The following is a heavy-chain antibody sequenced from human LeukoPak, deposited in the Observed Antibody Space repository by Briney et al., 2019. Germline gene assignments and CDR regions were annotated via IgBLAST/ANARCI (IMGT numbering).Heavy chain of an antibody. CDR2: IYSGGST. CDR3: ASIVVGGYYYDSSGP. CDR1: GFTVSSNY. Sequence: GGSLRLSWAASGFTVSSNYMSWVRQAPGKGLEWVSVIYSGGSTYYADSVKGRFTISRDNSKNTLYLQMNSLRAEDTAVYYCASIVVGGYYYDSSGPWGQGTLVTVSS. J-gene: IGHJ5*02. D-gene: IGHD3-22*01. V-gene: IGHV3-53*05.